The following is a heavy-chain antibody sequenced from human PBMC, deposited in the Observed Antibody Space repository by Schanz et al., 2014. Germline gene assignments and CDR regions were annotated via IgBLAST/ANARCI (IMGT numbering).Heavy chain of an antibody. D-gene: IGHD6-19*01. J-gene: IGHJ5*02. Sequence: QVQLQESGPGLVKPSETLSLTCSVSGGSIRTYFWAWIRQPPGKGLEWIGFIYYSGATNYNPSLKSRVTIPVDMPGNQFARTRTSATAADTGVYYCARQYSGWSRFDPWGQGIRVTVSS. V-gene: IGHV4-59*08. CDR1: GGSIRTYF. CDR3: ARQYSGWSRFDP. CDR2: IYYSGAT.